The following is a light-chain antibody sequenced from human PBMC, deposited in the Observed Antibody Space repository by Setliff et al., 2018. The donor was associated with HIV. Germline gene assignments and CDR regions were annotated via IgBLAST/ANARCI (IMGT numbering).Light chain of an antibody. V-gene: IGLV2-23*01. CDR1: SGDVGRYNL. CDR2: QAS. Sequence: QSALGQPASVSGSPGQSITISCTGTSGDVGRYNLVSWYQQQPGKPPKLMIYQASKRPSGVSNRFSGSKSGNTASLTISGLQAEDEADYYCCSNTGSNTYVFGTGTKVTVL. CDR3: CSNTGSNTYV. J-gene: IGLJ1*01.